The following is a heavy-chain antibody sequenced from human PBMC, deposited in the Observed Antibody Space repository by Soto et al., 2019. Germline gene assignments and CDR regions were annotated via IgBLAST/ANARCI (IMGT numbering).Heavy chain of an antibody. CDR3: ARRPRITGNGLDY. Sequence: ASVKVSCKASGYTFTSYAMHWVRQAPGQRLEWMGWINAGNGNTKYSQKFQGRVTITRDTSASTAYMELSSLRSEDTAVYYCARRPRITGNGLDYWGQGTLVTVSS. D-gene: IGHD1-20*01. CDR1: GYTFTSYA. J-gene: IGHJ4*02. CDR2: INAGNGNT. V-gene: IGHV1-3*01.